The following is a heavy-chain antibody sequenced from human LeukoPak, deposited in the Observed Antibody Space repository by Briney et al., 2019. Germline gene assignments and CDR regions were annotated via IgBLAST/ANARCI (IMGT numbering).Heavy chain of an antibody. CDR1: GFTFRSYA. CDR3: AKFNEILTGYFDY. J-gene: IGHJ4*02. V-gene: IGHV3-23*01. Sequence: GGSLRLACAASGFTFRSYAMGWVRQSPGKGLEWVSSISGGGGGTYYAEFVKGRFTISRDNSKNTLCLQMNSLRAEDTAVYYCAKFNEILTGYFDYWGQGTLVTVSS. D-gene: IGHD3-9*01. CDR2: ISGGGGGT.